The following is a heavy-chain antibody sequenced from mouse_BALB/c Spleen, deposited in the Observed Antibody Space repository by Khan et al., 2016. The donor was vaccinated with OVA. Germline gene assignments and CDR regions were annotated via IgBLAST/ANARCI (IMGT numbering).Heavy chain of an antibody. D-gene: IGHD2-14*01. CDR1: GDSITSGY. V-gene: IGHV3-8*02. CDR2: MIYTGYT. CDR3: ARSTYRDAFAY. Sequence: EVQLQESGPSLVKPSQTLSLTCSVTGDSITSGYWSWIRKFPGNKLEYMGYMIYTGYTDYNPSLKSRIAITRHTSKNQYYLQLNSVTAEATATYYCARSTYRDAFAYWGQGALVTVSA. J-gene: IGHJ3*01.